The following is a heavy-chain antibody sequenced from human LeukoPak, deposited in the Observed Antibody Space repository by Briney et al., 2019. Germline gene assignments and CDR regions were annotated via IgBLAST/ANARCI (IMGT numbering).Heavy chain of an antibody. CDR3: AREGGGFDY. D-gene: IGHD1-26*01. V-gene: IGHV3-30*04. Sequence: PGGSLRLSCAASGFTFSSYAMHWVRQAPGKGLEWVAVIPYDGSNKYYADSVKGRFTISRDNAKNSLYLQMNSLKAEDTAVYYCAREGGGFDYWGQGTLVTVSS. CDR1: GFTFSSYA. CDR2: IPYDGSNK. J-gene: IGHJ4*02.